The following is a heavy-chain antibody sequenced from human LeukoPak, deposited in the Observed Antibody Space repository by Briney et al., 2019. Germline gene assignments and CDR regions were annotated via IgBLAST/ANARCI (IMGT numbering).Heavy chain of an antibody. Sequence: ASVKVSCKASGYTFTSYGISWVRQAPGQGLEWMRWISAYNGNTNYAQKLQGRVTMTTDTSTSTAYMELRSLRSDDTAVYYCARDLNSNGWFDPWGQGTLVTVSS. CDR2: ISAYNGNT. CDR3: ARDLNSNGWFDP. D-gene: IGHD4-11*01. J-gene: IGHJ5*02. CDR1: GYTFTSYG. V-gene: IGHV1-18*01.